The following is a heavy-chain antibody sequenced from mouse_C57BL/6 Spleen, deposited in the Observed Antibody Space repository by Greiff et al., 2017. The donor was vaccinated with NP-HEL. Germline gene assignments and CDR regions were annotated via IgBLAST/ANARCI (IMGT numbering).Heavy chain of an antibody. D-gene: IGHD1-2*01. V-gene: IGHV5-17*01. CDR3: ARRLWYFDV. CDR2: ISSGSSTI. J-gene: IGHJ1*03. CDR1: GFTFSDYG. Sequence: EVKLMESGGGLVKPGGSLKLSCAASGFTFSDYGMHWVRQAPEKGLEWVAYISSGSSTIYYVDTVKGRFTISRDNAKNTLFLQMTSLRSEDTAMYYCARRLWYFDVWGTGTTVTVSS.